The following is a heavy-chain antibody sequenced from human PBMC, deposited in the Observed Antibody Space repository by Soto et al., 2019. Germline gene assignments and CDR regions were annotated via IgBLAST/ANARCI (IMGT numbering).Heavy chain of an antibody. Sequence: SETLSLTCTVSGASISSTTYYWGWIRQPPGKGLEWIGSFYYSGSTYYNPSLKSRVTISVDTSKNQFSLNLSSMTAADTAVYYCARGPNGMDVWGQGTTVTVSS. V-gene: IGHV4-39*01. CDR2: FYYSGST. CDR1: GASISSTTYY. J-gene: IGHJ6*02. CDR3: ARGPNGMDV.